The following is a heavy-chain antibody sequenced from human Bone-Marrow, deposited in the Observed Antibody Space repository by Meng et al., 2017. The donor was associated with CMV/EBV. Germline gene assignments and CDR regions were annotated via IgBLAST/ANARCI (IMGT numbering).Heavy chain of an antibody. CDR3: ARDTVVTPPYYYYGMDV. J-gene: IGHJ6*02. Sequence: SETLSLTCTVSGYSISGGYYWAWIRQPPGKGLEWIASIDYSGNTYYNPSLKSRVTISVDTSKNQFSVRLNSVTAADTAVYYCARDTVVTPPYYYYGMDVWGQGTTVTVSS. V-gene: IGHV4-38-2*02. D-gene: IGHD4-23*01. CDR2: IDYSGNT. CDR1: GYSISGGYY.